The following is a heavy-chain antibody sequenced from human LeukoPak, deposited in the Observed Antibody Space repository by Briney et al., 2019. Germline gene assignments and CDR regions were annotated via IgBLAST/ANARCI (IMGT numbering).Heavy chain of an antibody. V-gene: IGHV5-51*01. J-gene: IGHJ4*02. Sequence: GESLKISCKGSGYSFTTYWIGGVRQMPGKGLEWLGIIYPVDSDTGYSPSFQGEATTSANKSISTAYLQWSSLKASDTAIYYCARPSVGGYAKPFDYWGQGTLVTVSS. CDR2: IYPVDSDT. CDR3: ARPSVGGYAKPFDY. CDR1: GYSFTTYW. D-gene: IGHD5-12*01.